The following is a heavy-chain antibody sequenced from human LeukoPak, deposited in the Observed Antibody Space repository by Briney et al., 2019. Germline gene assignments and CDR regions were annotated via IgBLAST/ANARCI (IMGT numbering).Heavy chain of an antibody. CDR2: ISGGGVTT. CDR3: AKDASGSSRRWFDP. D-gene: IGHD1-26*01. V-gene: IGHV3-23*01. CDR1: GFTFSSHA. Sequence: PGGSLRLSCAASGFTFSSHAMSWVRQAPGKGLEWVSVISGGGVTTDYADSVKGRFTISRDNSKNTLYLQMNSLRAEDTAVYYCAKDASGSSRRWFDPWGQGTLVTVSS. J-gene: IGHJ5*02.